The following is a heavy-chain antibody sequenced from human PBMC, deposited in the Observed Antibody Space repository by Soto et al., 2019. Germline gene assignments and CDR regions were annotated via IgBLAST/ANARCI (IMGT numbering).Heavy chain of an antibody. V-gene: IGHV3-30*03. CDR2: ISYDGSNK. D-gene: IGHD3-10*01. CDR1: GFTFSSYG. CDR3: APWFGAFAY. J-gene: IGHJ4*02. Sequence: QVQLVESGGGVVQPGRSLRLSCAASGFTFSSYGMHWVRQAPGKGLEWVAVISYDGSNKYYADSVKGRFTISRDNSKNTLYLQMNGLRAEDTAVYYCAPWFGAFAYWGQGTLVTVSS.